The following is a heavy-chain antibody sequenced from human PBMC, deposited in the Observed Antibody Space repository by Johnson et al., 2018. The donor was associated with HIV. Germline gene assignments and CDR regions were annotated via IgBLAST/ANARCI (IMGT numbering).Heavy chain of an antibody. V-gene: IGHV3-30*04. Sequence: VQLVESGGGVVQPGRSLRLSCVASRFTFSSYPMHWVRQAPGKGLEWVAVIWYDGSYKYYADSVKGRFTISRDNSKNTVYLEMNSLRAEDTAVYYCARDGGEWLLSTAFDIWGQGTTVTVSS. J-gene: IGHJ3*02. CDR2: IWYDGSYK. CDR3: ARDGGEWLLSTAFDI. CDR1: RFTFSSYP. D-gene: IGHD3-3*01.